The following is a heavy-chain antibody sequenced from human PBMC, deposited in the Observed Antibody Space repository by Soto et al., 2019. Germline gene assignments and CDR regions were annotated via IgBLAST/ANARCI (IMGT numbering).Heavy chain of an antibody. CDR3: AKAVPGELLPTCFDP. CDR1: GFTFSSYA. D-gene: IGHD1-26*01. Sequence: EVQLLESGGGLVQPGGSLRLSCAASGFTFSSYAMSWVRQAPGKGLEWVSAISGGGSSTYYADSVKGRFTISRDNSKNQLYLQMNSMSAEDTAVYYCAKAVPGELLPTCFDPWGQGTLVTVSS. J-gene: IGHJ5*02. CDR2: ISGGGSST. V-gene: IGHV3-23*01.